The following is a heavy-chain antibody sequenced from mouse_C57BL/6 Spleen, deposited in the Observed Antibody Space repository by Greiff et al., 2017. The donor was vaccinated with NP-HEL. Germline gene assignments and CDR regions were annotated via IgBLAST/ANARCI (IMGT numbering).Heavy chain of an antibody. J-gene: IGHJ2*01. Sequence: EVQGVESGAELVRPGASVKLSCTASGFNIKDDYMHWVKQRPEQGLEWIGWIDPENGDTEYASKFQGKATITADTSSNTAYLQLSSLTSEDTAVYYCTTTDSFDYWGQGTTLTVSS. CDR2: IDPENGDT. V-gene: IGHV14-4*01. CDR1: GFNIKDDY. CDR3: TTTDSFDY. D-gene: IGHD2-4*01.